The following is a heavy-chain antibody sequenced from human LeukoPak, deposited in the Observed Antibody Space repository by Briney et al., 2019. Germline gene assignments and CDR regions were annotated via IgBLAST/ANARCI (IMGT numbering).Heavy chain of an antibody. CDR3: TRETGWGPGY. J-gene: IGHJ4*02. CDR2: INTDGSSI. CDR1: GFTLGGYK. D-gene: IGHD6-19*01. Sequence: QTGGSLRLSCAAPGFTLGGYKMHWIRQAPGKGLAWVARINTDGSSITYADSVKGRFTISRDNAKNTLYLQMDSLRDEDTAVYYCTRETGWGPGYWGQGTLVTVSS. V-gene: IGHV3-74*01.